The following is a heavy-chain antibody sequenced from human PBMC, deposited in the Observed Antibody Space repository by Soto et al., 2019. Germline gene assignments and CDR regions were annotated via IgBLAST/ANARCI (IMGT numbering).Heavy chain of an antibody. CDR2: IYYSGST. D-gene: IGHD3-10*01. CDR1: GGSISRYY. CDR3: ARGLWFGELSYYFDY. Sequence: SETLSLTCTVTGGSISRYYWSWIRQPPGKGLEWIGYIYYSGSTNYNPSLKSRVTISVDTSKNQFSLKLSSVTAADTAVYYCARGLWFGELSYYFDYWGQGTLVTVSS. V-gene: IGHV4-59*01. J-gene: IGHJ4*02.